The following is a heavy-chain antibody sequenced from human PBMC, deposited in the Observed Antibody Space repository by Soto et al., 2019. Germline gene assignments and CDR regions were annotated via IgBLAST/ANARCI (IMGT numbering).Heavy chain of an antibody. V-gene: IGHV1-69*13. J-gene: IGHJ4*02. CDR1: GGTFSSYA. Sequence: SVKVSCKASGGTFSSYAISWVRQAPGQGLEWMGGIIPIFGTANYAQKFQGRVTITADESTSTAYMELSSLRSEDTAVYYCASPPPYYYDSSGYVSWGQGTLVTVSS. D-gene: IGHD3-22*01. CDR2: IIPIFGTA. CDR3: ASPPPYYYDSSGYVS.